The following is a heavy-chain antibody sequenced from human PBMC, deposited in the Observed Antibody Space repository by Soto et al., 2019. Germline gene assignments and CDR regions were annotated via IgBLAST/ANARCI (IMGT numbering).Heavy chain of an antibody. J-gene: IGHJ4*02. Sequence: QLQLQESGPGLVKPSETLSLTCTVSGGSISSNSYYWGWIRQPPGKGLEWIGSIYYIGSTYYNPSLTGRAPISVDTSKSPCSLKLNSVNAADTAVYYCARAGYCNNGVCSLFGYWGQGTLVTVSS. CDR2: IYYIGST. V-gene: IGHV4-39*01. CDR3: ARAGYCNNGVCSLFGY. CDR1: GGSISSNSYY. D-gene: IGHD2-8*01.